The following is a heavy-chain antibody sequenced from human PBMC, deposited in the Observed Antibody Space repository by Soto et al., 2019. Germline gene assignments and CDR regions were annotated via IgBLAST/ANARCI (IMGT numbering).Heavy chain of an antibody. J-gene: IGHJ4*02. V-gene: IGHV4-30-4*01. CDR2: IYYSGST. CDR3: AIESYYYDMSGSHHY. Sequence: QVQLQESGPGLVKPSQTLSLTCTVSGGSISSGDYYWSWIRQPPGKGLEWIGYIYYSGSTYYNPSLKSRVTLSADKFNNQFSLKLSSVTAADTAVYYYAIESYYYDMSGSHHYWGQGTLVTVSS. CDR1: GGSISSGDYY. D-gene: IGHD3-22*01.